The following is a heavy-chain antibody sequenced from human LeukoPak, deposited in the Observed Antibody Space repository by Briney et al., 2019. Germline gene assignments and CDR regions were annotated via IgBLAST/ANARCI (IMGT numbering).Heavy chain of an antibody. D-gene: IGHD4-11*01. CDR1: GGSISSGSYY. CDR3: ARDGTDYSFYYYYMDV. J-gene: IGHJ6*03. CDR2: IYTSGST. V-gene: IGHV4-61*02. Sequence: TASETLSLTCTVSGGSISSGSYYWSWIRQPAGKGLEWIGRIYTSGSTNYNPSLKSRVTMSIDTSKNQFSLKLSSVTAADTAVYYCARDGTDYSFYYYYMDVWGKGTTVTVSS.